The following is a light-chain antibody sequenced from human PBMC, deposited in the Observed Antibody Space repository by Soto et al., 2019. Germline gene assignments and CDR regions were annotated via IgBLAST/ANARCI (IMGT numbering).Light chain of an antibody. Sequence: QSALTQPASVSGSPGQSITISCGGTSSDVGAYIYVSWYQQFPGKAPKLILYEVNNRPSGVSNRFSGSKSGTTASLTISGLQPEDEADYYCSAYSDIDTKVFGTWTKLTVL. J-gene: IGLJ1*01. CDR2: EVN. CDR1: SSDVGAYIY. V-gene: IGLV2-14*03. CDR3: SAYSDIDTKV.